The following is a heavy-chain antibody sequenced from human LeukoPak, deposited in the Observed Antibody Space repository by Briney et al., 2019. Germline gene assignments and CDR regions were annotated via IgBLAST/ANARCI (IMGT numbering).Heavy chain of an antibody. V-gene: IGHV3-21*06. CDR1: GFTFSSYG. Sequence: GGSLRLSCAASGFTFSSYGMDWVRQAPGKGLEWVSDISESSSHTYYVDSVKGRFNISRDNAKNSLYLQMISLRAEDTGIYYCARDRAVKARIGGMDVWGQGTTVIVSS. J-gene: IGHJ6*02. CDR2: ISESSSHT. CDR3: ARDRAVKARIGGMDV. D-gene: IGHD5-24*01.